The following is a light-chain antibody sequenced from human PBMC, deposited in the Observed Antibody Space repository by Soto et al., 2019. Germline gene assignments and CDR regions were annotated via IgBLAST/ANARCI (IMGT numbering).Light chain of an antibody. J-gene: IGKJ1*01. Sequence: EIVMTQSSATLSVSPGERATLFCRASQSVSSNLAWYQQKPGQAPRLLLYGASTRATGIPARFSGSGSGTEFTLTISSLQSEDFAVYYCQQYNDWPRWTFGQGTKVDIK. CDR2: GAS. CDR1: QSVSSN. CDR3: QQYNDWPRWT. V-gene: IGKV3-15*01.